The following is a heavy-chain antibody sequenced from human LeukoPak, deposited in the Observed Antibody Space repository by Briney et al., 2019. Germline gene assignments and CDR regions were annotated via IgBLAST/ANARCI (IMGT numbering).Heavy chain of an antibody. CDR2: IKSDGGST. J-gene: IGHJ4*02. D-gene: IGHD6-19*01. CDR3: ARSNSSGWYYFDY. V-gene: IGHV3-74*03. CDR1: GFTFSSYW. Sequence: GGSLRLSCAASGFTFSSYWMHWVRHAPGKGLVWVSRIKSDGGSTTNADSVKGRFTISRDNAKNTLYLQMNSLRAEDTAVYCCARSNSSGWYYFDYWGQGALVTVSS.